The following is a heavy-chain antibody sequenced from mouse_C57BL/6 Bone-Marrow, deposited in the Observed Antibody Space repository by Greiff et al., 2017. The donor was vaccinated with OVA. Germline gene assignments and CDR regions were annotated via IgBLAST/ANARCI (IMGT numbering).Heavy chain of an antibody. CDR1: GYTFTSYW. V-gene: IGHV1-74*01. J-gene: IGHJ1*03. D-gene: IGHD1-1*01. CDR2: IHPSDSDT. Sequence: VKLQQPGAELVKPGASVKVSCKASGYTFTSYWMHWVKQRPGQGLEWIGRIHPSDSDTNYNQKFKGKATLTVDKSSSTAYMQLSSLTSEDSAVYYCAITEIFITTEWRYFDVWGTGTTVTVSS. CDR3: AITEIFITTEWRYFDV.